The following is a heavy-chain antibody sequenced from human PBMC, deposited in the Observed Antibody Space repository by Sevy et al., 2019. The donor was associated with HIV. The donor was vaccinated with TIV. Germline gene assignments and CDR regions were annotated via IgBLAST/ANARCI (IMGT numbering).Heavy chain of an antibody. D-gene: IGHD3-10*01. CDR2: ISDSGDST. Sequence: GGSLRLSCAASGFXFSSYAMSWVRQAPGKGLEWVSAISDSGDSTYYADSVKGRFTISRDNSKNTLYLQMNSLRAEDTAVYYCAKVGTMVQGAAPFDYWGQGTLVTVSS. J-gene: IGHJ4*02. CDR3: AKVGTMVQGAAPFDY. CDR1: GFXFSSYA. V-gene: IGHV3-23*01.